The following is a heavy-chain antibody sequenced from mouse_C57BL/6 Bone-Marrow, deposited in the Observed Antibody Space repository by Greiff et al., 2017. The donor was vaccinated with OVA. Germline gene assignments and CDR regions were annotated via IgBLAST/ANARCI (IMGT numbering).Heavy chain of an antibody. CDR1: GFTFSDYG. J-gene: IGHJ2*01. Sequence: EVMLVESGGGLVKPGGSLKLSCAASGFTFSDYGMHWVRQAPEKGLEWVAYISSGSSTIYYADTVKGRLTLSRDNAKNTLFLQLTSLRSEDTAMYYCARRYGSRVSFDYWGQGTTLTVSS. CDR2: ISSGSSTI. D-gene: IGHD1-1*01. V-gene: IGHV5-17*01. CDR3: ARRYGSRVSFDY.